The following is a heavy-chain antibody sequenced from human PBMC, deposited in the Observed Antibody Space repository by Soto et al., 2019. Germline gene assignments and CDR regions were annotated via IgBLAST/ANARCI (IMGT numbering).Heavy chain of an antibody. CDR3: ARHSASWQGFDY. J-gene: IGHJ4*02. CDR2: IYYSGST. D-gene: IGHD1-26*01. CDR1: GGSISRGGYY. V-gene: IGHV4-31*03. Sequence: QVQLQESGPGLVKPSQTLSLTCSVSGGSISRGGYYWSWIRQHPEKGLEWIGYIYYSGSTNNNPSLESRVLISVDPSSNRFSLDLRSVTAADTAIYYSARHSASWQGFDYWGQGTLVTVSS.